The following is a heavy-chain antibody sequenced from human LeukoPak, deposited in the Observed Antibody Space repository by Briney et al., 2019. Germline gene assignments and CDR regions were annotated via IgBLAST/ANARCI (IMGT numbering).Heavy chain of an antibody. Sequence: PGGSLRLSCTVSGFTVSSNSMSWVRQAPGEGLEWVSFIYSDNTHYSDSVKGRFTISRDNSKNTLYLQMNSLRAEDTAVYYCARRAGAVSHPYDYWGQGTLVTVSS. CDR1: GFTVSSNS. D-gene: IGHD4/OR15-4a*01. J-gene: IGHJ4*02. V-gene: IGHV3-53*01. CDR3: ARRAGAVSHPYDY. CDR2: IYSDNT.